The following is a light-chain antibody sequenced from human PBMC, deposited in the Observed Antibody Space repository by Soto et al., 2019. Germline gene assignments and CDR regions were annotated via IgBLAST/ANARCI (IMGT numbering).Light chain of an antibody. V-gene: IGKV3-20*01. Sequence: EIVLTQSPGTLSLSPGERATLSCRASQSVSSSYLAWYQQKPGQAPRPLIYDASSRALGIPDRFSGSGSGTAFTLTISRLEPEEFAVYYCQQYGSAAWTFGQGTKVEIK. CDR2: DAS. CDR3: QQYGSAAWT. CDR1: QSVSSSY. J-gene: IGKJ1*01.